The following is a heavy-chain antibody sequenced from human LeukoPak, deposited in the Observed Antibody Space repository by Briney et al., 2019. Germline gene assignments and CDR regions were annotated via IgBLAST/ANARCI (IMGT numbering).Heavy chain of an antibody. D-gene: IGHD3-9*01. J-gene: IGHJ4*02. Sequence: PGRSLRLSCVASGFTFSRYVMHWVRQAPGKGLEWVAFISYDGNNKYYADSVKGRFTISRDNSKSTLYLQMNSLRTEDTAVYYCATESMLDWSGFDYWGQGTLVTVSS. CDR3: ATESMLDWSGFDY. CDR1: GFTFSRYV. CDR2: ISYDGNNK. V-gene: IGHV3-30*04.